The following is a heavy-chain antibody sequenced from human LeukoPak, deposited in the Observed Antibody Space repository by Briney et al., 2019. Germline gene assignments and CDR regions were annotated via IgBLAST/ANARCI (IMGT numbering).Heavy chain of an antibody. CDR1: GGSITSYY. J-gene: IGHJ5*02. CDR2: IYNSGRT. CDR3: ARGHRVRGVLGWFGP. Sequence: SETLSLTCTVSGGSITSYYWSWIRQPPGKGLEWIGYIYNSGRTNYNPSLKSRVTISADTSKNQFSLNLTSVTAADTAVYYCARGHRVRGVLGWFGPWGQGTLVTVSS. D-gene: IGHD3-10*01. V-gene: IGHV4-59*01.